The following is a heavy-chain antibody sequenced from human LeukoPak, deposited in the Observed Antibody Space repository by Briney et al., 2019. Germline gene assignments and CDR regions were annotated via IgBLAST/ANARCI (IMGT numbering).Heavy chain of an antibody. Sequence: SETLSLTCAVYGGSFSGYYWSWIRQPPGKGLEWIGEINHSGSTNYNPSLKSRVTISVDTSKNQFSLKLSSVTAADTAVYYCARGHITMVRGVIIGPWGQGTLVTVSS. CDR1: GGSFSGYY. D-gene: IGHD3-10*01. J-gene: IGHJ4*02. V-gene: IGHV4-34*01. CDR2: INHSGST. CDR3: ARGHITMVRGVIIGP.